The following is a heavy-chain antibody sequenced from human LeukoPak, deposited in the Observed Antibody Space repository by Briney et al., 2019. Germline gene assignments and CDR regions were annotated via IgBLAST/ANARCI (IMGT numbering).Heavy chain of an antibody. CDR1: GYSISSSNY. CDR3: ARIVEAAAFDI. D-gene: IGHD1-26*01. Sequence: PSDTLSLTCAVSGYSISSSNYWAWIRQPPGKGLEWIGYIYYSGSTNYNPSLKSRVTISVDTSKNQFSLKLSSVTAADTAVYYCARIVEAAAFDIWGQGTMVTVSS. J-gene: IGHJ3*02. V-gene: IGHV4-28*01. CDR2: IYYSGST.